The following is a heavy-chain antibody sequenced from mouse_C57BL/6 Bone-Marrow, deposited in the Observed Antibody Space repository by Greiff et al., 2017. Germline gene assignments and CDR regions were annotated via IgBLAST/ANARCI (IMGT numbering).Heavy chain of an antibody. Sequence: EVKLQESGAELVRPGASVKLSCTASGFNIKDDYMHWVKQRPEQGLEWIGWIDPENGDTEYASKFPGKATITADTSSNTAYLQLSSLTSEDTAVYYCTTGIYYDYDEGDYWGQGTTLTVSS. CDR3: TTGIYYDYDEGDY. D-gene: IGHD2-4*01. V-gene: IGHV14-4*01. CDR2: IDPENGDT. J-gene: IGHJ2*01. CDR1: GFNIKDDY.